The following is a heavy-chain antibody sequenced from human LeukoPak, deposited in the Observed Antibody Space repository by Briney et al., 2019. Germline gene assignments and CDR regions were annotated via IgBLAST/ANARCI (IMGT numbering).Heavy chain of an antibody. CDR2: ISSSSSYI. Sequence: GGSLRLSCAASGFTFSSYSMNWVRQAPGKGLEWVSSISSSSSYIYYADSVKGRFTISRDNAKNSLYLQMNSLRAEDTAVYYCARYCSGGSCYSGGALDIWGQGTMVTVSS. CDR1: GFTFSSYS. CDR3: ARYCSGGSCYSGGALDI. D-gene: IGHD2-15*01. V-gene: IGHV3-21*01. J-gene: IGHJ3*02.